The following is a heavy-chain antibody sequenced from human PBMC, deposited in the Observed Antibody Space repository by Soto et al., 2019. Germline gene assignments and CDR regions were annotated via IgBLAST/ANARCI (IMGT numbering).Heavy chain of an antibody. CDR3: AKDQLRGVRRVITYYYGMDV. D-gene: IGHD3-10*01. CDR1: GFTFSSYG. CDR2: ISYDGSNK. Sequence: QVQLVESGGGVVQPGGSLRLSCAASGFTFSSYGMHWVRQAPGKGLEWVAVISYDGSNKYYADSVKGRFTISRDNSKNTMYLQMNSLTAEDTAVYYCAKDQLRGVRRVITYYYGMDVWGQGTTVTVSS. J-gene: IGHJ6*02. V-gene: IGHV3-30*18.